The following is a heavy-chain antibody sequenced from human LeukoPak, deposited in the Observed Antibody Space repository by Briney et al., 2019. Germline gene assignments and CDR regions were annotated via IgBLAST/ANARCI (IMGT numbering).Heavy chain of an antibody. CDR1: GGSFSGYY. D-gene: IGHD3-3*01. Sequence: SETLSLTCAVYGGSFSGYYWSWIRQPPGKGLEWIGEINHSGSTNYNPSLKSRVTISVDTFKNQFSRKLSSVTAAYTAVNYCARGSDERSDYYDFDYWGQGTMVTVSS. CDR3: ARGSDERSDYYDFDY. J-gene: IGHJ4*02. CDR2: INHSGST. V-gene: IGHV4-34*01.